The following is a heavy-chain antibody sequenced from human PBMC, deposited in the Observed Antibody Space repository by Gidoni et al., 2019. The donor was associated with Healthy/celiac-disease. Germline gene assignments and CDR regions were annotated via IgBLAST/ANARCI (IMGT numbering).Heavy chain of an antibody. CDR1: GFTFSSYA. CDR2: ISYDGSNK. V-gene: IGHV3-30-3*01. CDR3: ARDFGFDY. Sequence: QVQLVESGGGVVQPGRSLRPSCAASGFTFSSYAMHWVRQAPGKGLEWVAVISYDGSNKYYADSVKGRFTISRDNAKNTLYLQMNSLRAEDTAVYYCARDFGFDYWGQGTLVTVSS. D-gene: IGHD3-10*01. J-gene: IGHJ4*02.